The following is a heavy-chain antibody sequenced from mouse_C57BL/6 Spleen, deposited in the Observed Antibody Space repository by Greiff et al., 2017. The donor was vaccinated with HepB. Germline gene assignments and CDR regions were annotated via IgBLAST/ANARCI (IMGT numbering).Heavy chain of an antibody. CDR3: ATITTVVGFDY. Sequence: QVQLKESGAELVMPGASVKLSCKASGYTFTSYWMHWVKQRPGQGLEWIGEIDPSDSYTNYNQKFKGKSTLTVDKSSSTAYMQLSSLTSEDSAVYYCATITTVVGFDYWGQGTTLTVSS. V-gene: IGHV1-69*01. CDR2: IDPSDSYT. CDR1: GYTFTSYW. J-gene: IGHJ2*01. D-gene: IGHD1-1*01.